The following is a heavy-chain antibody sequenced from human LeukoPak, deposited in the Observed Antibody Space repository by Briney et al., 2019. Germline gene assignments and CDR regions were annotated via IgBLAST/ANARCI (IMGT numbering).Heavy chain of an antibody. D-gene: IGHD3-10*01. CDR2: IYYSGTT. J-gene: IGHJ5*02. CDR3: ARSQFYGSGSYQGRWFDP. Sequence: SETLSLTCTVSGGSISNYYWNWIRQPPGKGLEWIGYIYYSGTTYYNPSLKSRVNISVDTSKNQFSLKLTSVTAADTAVYYCARSQFYGSGSYQGRWFDPWGQGTLVTVSS. CDR1: GGSISNYY. V-gene: IGHV4-59*12.